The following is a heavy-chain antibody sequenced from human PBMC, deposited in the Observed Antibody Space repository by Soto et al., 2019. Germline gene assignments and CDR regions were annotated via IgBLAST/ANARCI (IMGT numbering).Heavy chain of an antibody. D-gene: IGHD1-7*01. CDR1: GLTFSNYA. V-gene: IGHV3-23*01. CDR3: AKNQERELPRVIDF. Sequence: GGSLRLSCATSGLTFSNYAMSWVRQAPGGGLEWVSSMSGSSSTTYYADSVRGRFTISRGRSKNTLYLQMSSLRAEDTALYYCAKNQERELPRVIDFWGQGTLVTVSS. CDR2: MSGSSSTT. J-gene: IGHJ4*02.